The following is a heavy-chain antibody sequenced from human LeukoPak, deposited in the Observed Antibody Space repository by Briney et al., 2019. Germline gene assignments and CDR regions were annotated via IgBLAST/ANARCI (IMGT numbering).Heavy chain of an antibody. Sequence: GGSLRLSCAASGFTFGYYWMSWVRQAPGTGLEWVANIGPDGSEKYYVDSVKGRFTISRDNAKSSLFLQMNSLRAEDTAVYYCARGSADDDDKWIDPWGQGTLVTVSS. CDR2: IGPDGSEK. V-gene: IGHV3-7*01. J-gene: IGHJ5*02. D-gene: IGHD1-1*01. CDR1: GFTFGYYW. CDR3: ARGSADDDDKWIDP.